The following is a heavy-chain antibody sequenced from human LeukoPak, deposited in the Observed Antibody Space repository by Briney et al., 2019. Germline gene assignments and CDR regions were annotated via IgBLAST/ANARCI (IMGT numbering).Heavy chain of an antibody. Sequence: ASVKVSCKASGYTFTGYYMHWVRQAPGQGLEWMGWINPNSGGTNYAQKFQGRVTMTRDTSISTAYMELSRLRSDDTAVYYCSCGYSSGWYPHDAFDIWGQGTMVTVSS. CDR2: INPNSGGT. J-gene: IGHJ3*02. CDR3: SCGYSSGWYPHDAFDI. V-gene: IGHV1-2*02. D-gene: IGHD6-19*01. CDR1: GYTFTGYY.